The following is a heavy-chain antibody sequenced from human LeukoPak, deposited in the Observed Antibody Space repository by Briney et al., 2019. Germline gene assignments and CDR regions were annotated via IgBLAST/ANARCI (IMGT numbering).Heavy chain of an antibody. CDR3: ARDPMGDGYNYFDY. CDR1: GFTFSSYA. CDR2: ISYDGSNK. D-gene: IGHD5-24*01. Sequence: GGSLRLSCAASGFTFSSYAMHWVRQAPGKGLEWVAVISYDGSNKYYADSVKGRFTISRDNSKNTLYLQMNSLRAEDTAVYYCARDPMGDGYNYFDYWGQGTLVTVSS. V-gene: IGHV3-30-3*01. J-gene: IGHJ4*02.